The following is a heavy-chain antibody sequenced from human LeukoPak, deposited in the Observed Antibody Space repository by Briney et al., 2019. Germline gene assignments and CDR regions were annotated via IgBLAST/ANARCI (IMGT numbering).Heavy chain of an antibody. CDR3: ARDLYPSGSQQQTTHSGPYDY. D-gene: IGHD1-26*01. V-gene: IGHV3-30*04. CDR2: ISYDESNK. J-gene: IGHJ4*02. Sequence: GRSLRLSCAASGFTFSSYAMHWVRQAPGKGLEWVAVISYDESNKYYADSVKGRFTISRDNSKNTLYLQMNSLRAEDTAVYYCARDLYPSGSQQQTTHSGPYDYWGQGTLVTVSS. CDR1: GFTFSSYA.